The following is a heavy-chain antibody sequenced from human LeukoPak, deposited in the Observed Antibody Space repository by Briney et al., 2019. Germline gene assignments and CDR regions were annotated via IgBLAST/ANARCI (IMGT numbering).Heavy chain of an antibody. J-gene: IGHJ4*02. CDR3: ARVGYSGWNLEY. V-gene: IGHV3-7*01. CDR2: INQGGSVK. D-gene: IGHD5-12*01. CDR1: GFTFRSYW. Sequence: GGSLRLSWAASGFTFRSYWMSWVRQAPGKGLEWVANINQGGSVKYYVDPVKGRFTISRDDAKNSLYVQINSLRDEDTAVYYCARVGYSGWNLEYWGQGTLVTVSS.